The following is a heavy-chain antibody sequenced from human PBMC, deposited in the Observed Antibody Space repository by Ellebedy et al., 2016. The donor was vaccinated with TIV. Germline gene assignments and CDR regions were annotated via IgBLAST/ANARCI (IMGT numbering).Heavy chain of an antibody. CDR3: ASAPYGTHSSSFDF. CDR2: ISSSSSYI. V-gene: IGHV3-21*01. J-gene: IGHJ4*02. CDR1: GFTFRKNS. Sequence: GESLKIPCAAPGFTFRKNSMKWVRQAPGKGLEWVASISSSSSYIYYADSVKGRFTISRDNAKNSLSLQMNSLRAEDTAVYYCASAPYGTHSSSFDFWGQGTQVTISS. D-gene: IGHD6-6*01.